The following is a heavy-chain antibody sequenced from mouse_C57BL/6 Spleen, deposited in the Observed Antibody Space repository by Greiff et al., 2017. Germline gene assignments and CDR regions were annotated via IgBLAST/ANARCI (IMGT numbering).Heavy chain of an antibody. CDR2: ISSGSSTI. V-gene: IGHV5-17*01. CDR3: ARGLGQGTAWFAY. Sequence: EVQVVESGGGLVKPGGSLKLSCAASGFTFSDYGMHWVRQAPEKGLEWVAYISSGSSTIYYADTVKGRFTISRDNAKNTLFLQMTRLRSEDTAMYYCARGLGQGTAWFAYWGQGTLVTVSA. CDR1: GFTFSDYG. D-gene: IGHD3-3*01. J-gene: IGHJ3*01.